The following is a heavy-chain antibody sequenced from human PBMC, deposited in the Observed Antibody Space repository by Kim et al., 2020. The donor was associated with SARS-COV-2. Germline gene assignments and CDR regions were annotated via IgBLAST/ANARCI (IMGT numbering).Heavy chain of an antibody. D-gene: IGHD3-9*01. J-gene: IGHJ6*02. Sequence: GGSLRLSCAASGFTFSSYGMHWVRQAPGKGLGWVAVISYDGSNKYYADSVKGRFTISRDNSKNTLYLQMNSLRAEDTAVYYCAKEGDYDILTGYYYYYYGMDVWGQGTTVTVSS. CDR1: GFTFSSYG. CDR3: AKEGDYDILTGYYYYYYGMDV. CDR2: ISYDGSNK. V-gene: IGHV3-30*18.